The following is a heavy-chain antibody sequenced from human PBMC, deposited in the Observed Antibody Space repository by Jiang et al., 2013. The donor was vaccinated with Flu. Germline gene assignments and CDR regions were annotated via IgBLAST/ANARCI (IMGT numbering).Heavy chain of an antibody. CDR2: SITVGAP. V-gene: IGHV4-59*01. J-gene: IGHJ1*01. D-gene: IGHD3-10*01. Sequence: VSGGPHSVVTTGAGSGSPQGRDWSGLGISITVGAPTTTPPSKSRVTISVDTSKNQFSLKLSSVTAADTAVYYCARGGGSWFGEGTSQFQHWGQGTLVTVSS. CDR3: ARGGGSWFGEGTSQFQH. CDR1: GGPHSVVTT.